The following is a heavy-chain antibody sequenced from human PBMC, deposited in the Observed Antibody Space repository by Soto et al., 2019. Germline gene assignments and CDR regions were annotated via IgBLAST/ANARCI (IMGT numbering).Heavy chain of an antibody. CDR1: GYSFAGYW. Sequence: GESLKISCKGSGYSFAGYWITWVRQKPGKGLEWMGRIDPSDSQTYYSPSFRGHVTISVTKSITTVFLQWSSLRVSDTAMYYCARQIYDSDTGPNSQYYFDSWGQGTPVTVAS. CDR3: ARQIYDSDTGPNSQYYFDS. D-gene: IGHD3-22*01. CDR2: IDPSDSQT. J-gene: IGHJ4*02. V-gene: IGHV5-10-1*01.